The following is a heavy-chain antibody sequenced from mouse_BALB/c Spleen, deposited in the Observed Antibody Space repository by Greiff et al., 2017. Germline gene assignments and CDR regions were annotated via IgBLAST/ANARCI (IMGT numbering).Heavy chain of an antibody. J-gene: IGHJ3*01. Sequence: VQLQQPGAELVRPGASVKLSCKASGYTFTSYWINWVKQRPGQGLEWIGNIYPSDSYTNYNQKFKDKATLTVDKSSSTAYMQLSSPTSEDSAVYYCTREWSRAWIAYWGQGTLVTVSA. V-gene: IGHV1-69*02. CDR1: GYTFTSYW. CDR2: IYPSDSYT. D-gene: IGHD1-3*01. CDR3: TREWSRAWIAY.